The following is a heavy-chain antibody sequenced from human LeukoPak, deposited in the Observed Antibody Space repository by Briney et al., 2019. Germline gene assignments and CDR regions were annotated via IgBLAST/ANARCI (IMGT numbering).Heavy chain of an antibody. Sequence: ASVEVSCKASGYTFTSYGISWVRQAPGQGLEWMGWISAYNGNTNYAQKLQGRVTMTTDTSTSTAYMELRSLRSDDTAVYYCARDPGGPYCGGDCYRFDYWGQGTLVTVSS. CDR2: ISAYNGNT. CDR1: GYTFTSYG. D-gene: IGHD2-21*02. V-gene: IGHV1-18*01. CDR3: ARDPGGPYCGGDCYRFDY. J-gene: IGHJ4*02.